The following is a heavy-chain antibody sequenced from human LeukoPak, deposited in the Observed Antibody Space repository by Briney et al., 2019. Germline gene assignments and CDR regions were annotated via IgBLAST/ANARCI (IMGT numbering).Heavy chain of an antibody. J-gene: IGHJ3*02. CDR2: FDPEEGET. Sequence: ASVKVSCKVSGYTLIESSMRWVRQAPGKGLEWMGGFDPEEGETINAQNFQGRVTMSTDTSTGTAYMELRSLRSDDTAVYYCARRVAVARRDAFDIWGQGTMVTVSS. V-gene: IGHV1-24*01. CDR1: GYTLIESS. CDR3: ARRVAVARRDAFDI. D-gene: IGHD6-19*01.